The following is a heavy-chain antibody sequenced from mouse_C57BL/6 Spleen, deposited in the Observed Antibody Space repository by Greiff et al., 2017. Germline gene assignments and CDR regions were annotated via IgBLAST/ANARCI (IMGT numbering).Heavy chain of an antibody. CDR3: ARIPYYYGSSYSFDY. J-gene: IGHJ2*01. CDR2: INYDGSST. Sequence: DVMLVESEGGLVQPGSSMKLSCTASGFTFSDYYMAWVRQVPEKGLEWVANINYDGSSTYYLDSLKSRFIISRDNAKNILYLQMSSLKSEDTATYYCARIPYYYGSSYSFDYWGQGTTLTVSS. D-gene: IGHD1-1*01. CDR1: GFTFSDYY. V-gene: IGHV5-16*01.